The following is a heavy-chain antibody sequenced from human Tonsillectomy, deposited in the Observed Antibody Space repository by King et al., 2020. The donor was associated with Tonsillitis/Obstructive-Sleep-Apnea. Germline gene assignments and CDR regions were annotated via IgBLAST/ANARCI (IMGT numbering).Heavy chain of an antibody. CDR1: GFTFDDYA. CDR3: AKDKRGRWLQSYYFDY. CDR2: ISWNSGSI. D-gene: IGHD5-24*01. J-gene: IGHJ4*02. Sequence: VQLVESGGGLVQPGRSLRLSCAASGFTFDDYAMHWVRQAPGKGLEWVSGISWNSGSINYADSVKGRFTISRDNAENSLYLQMNSLRPEDTALYYCAKDKRGRWLQSYYFDYWGQGILVTVSS. V-gene: IGHV3-9*01.